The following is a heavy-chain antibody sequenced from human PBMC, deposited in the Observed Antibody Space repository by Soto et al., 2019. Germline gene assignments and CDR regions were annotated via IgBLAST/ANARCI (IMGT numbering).Heavy chain of an antibody. CDR1: GGTFSSYA. Sequence: GASVKVSCKASGGTFSSYAISWVRQAPGQGLEWMGGIIPIFGTANHAQKFQGRVTITADKSTSTAYMELSSLRSEDTAVYYCARDRSRRYYDSSGYLAGAFDIWGQGTMVTVSS. V-gene: IGHV1-69*06. CDR3: ARDRSRRYYDSSGYLAGAFDI. J-gene: IGHJ3*02. D-gene: IGHD3-22*01. CDR2: IIPIFGTA.